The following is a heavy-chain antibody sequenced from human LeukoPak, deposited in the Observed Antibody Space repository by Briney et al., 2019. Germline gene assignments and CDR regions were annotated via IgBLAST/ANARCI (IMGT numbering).Heavy chain of an antibody. CDR1: GYAFTGYY. CDR2: INPNSGGT. V-gene: IGHV1-2*02. D-gene: IGHD2-21*02. Sequence: ASVKVSCKASGYAFTGYYMHWVRQAPGQGLEWMGWINPNSGGTNYAQKFQGRVTMTRDTSISTAYMELSRLRSDDTAVYYCARGPRCGGDCYPHFDYWGQGTLVTVSS. CDR3: ARGPRCGGDCYPHFDY. J-gene: IGHJ4*02.